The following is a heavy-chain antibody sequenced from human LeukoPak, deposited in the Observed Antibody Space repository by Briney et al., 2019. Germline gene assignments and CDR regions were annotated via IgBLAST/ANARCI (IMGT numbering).Heavy chain of an antibody. V-gene: IGHV5-51*01. CDR2: IHPGDSDI. D-gene: IGHD2-2*01. CDR3: ARLLGSVAILHY. CDR1: GFSFTNYW. Sequence: GESLKISGKASGFSFTNYWIAWVREMPGKGPEWMGIIHPGDSDIRYSPSFQGQVTISGDKSTSTAYLQWSSLKASDTGMYYCARLLGSVAILHYWGQGTLVTVSS. J-gene: IGHJ4*02.